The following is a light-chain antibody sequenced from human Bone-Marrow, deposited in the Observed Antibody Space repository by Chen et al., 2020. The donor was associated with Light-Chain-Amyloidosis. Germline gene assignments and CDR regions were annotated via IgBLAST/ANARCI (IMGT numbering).Light chain of an antibody. CDR3: MQGTHWPPVT. CDR2: KVS. V-gene: IGKV2-30*01. Sequence: DVVMTQSPLSLPVTLGQPASISCRSSQSLVDSDGNTYSGWFQQRPGQSPRRLIYKVSNRDSGVPDRFSGSGSGTDFTLKIGRVEAEDVGVYYCMQGTHWPPVTFGQGTKVEIK. J-gene: IGKJ1*01. CDR1: QSLVDSDGNTY.